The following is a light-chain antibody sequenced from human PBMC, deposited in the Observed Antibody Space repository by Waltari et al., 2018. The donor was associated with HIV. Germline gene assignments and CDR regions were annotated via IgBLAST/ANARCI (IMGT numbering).Light chain of an antibody. J-gene: IGKJ1*01. CDR2: DAS. Sequence: DIQMTQSPSSLSASVGDRVTITCQASQDISNYLNWYQQKPGKAPKLLIYDASNLETGVPSRFSGSGSGTDFTFTISSVQPEDFATYSCQQTYTTPRTFGQGTKVEF. CDR3: QQTYTTPRT. V-gene: IGKV1-33*01. CDR1: QDISNY.